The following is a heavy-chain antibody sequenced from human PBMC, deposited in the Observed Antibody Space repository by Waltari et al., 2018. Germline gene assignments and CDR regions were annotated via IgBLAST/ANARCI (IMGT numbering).Heavy chain of an antibody. V-gene: IGHV4-59*08. J-gene: IGHJ5*02. Sequence: QVQLQESGPGLVKASETLSLTCTVSGGSISGYYWSWIRQPPGKGLEWVGYIYFSGSTNDNPSLKSRVTISLDPSKNQFSLKLSSVTAADTAVYYCARFIRLQLDWFDPWGQGALVTVSS. D-gene: IGHD4-4*01. CDR1: GGSISGYY. CDR2: IYFSGST. CDR3: ARFIRLQLDWFDP.